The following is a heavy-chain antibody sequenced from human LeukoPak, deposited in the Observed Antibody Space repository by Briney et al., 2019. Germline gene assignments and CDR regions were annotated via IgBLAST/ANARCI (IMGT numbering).Heavy chain of an antibody. CDR2: IIPIFGTA. D-gene: IGHD2-2*01. CDR1: GGTFSSYA. Sequence: SVKVSCKASGGTFSSYAINWVRQAPGQGLEWMGGIIPIFGTANYAQKFRGRVTITTGGTDESTSTAYMELSSLRSEDTAVYYCSRGYQQHYYDYYYMDVWGKGTAVTVSS. CDR3: SRGYQQHYYDYYYMDV. V-gene: IGHV1-69*05. J-gene: IGHJ6*03.